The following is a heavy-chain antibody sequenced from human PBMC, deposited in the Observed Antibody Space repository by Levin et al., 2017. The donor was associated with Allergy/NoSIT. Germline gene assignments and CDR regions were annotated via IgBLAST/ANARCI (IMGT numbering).Heavy chain of an antibody. CDR3: ARDWPALYCSSTSCYGQRDWFDP. D-gene: IGHD2-2*01. Sequence: ASVKVSCKASGYTFTSYGISWVRQAPGQGLEWMGWISAYNGNTNYAQKLQGRVTMTTDTSTSTAYMELRSLRSDDTAVYYCARDWPALYCSSTSCYGQRDWFDPWGQGTLVTVSS. J-gene: IGHJ5*02. CDR1: GYTFTSYG. V-gene: IGHV1-18*01. CDR2: ISAYNGNT.